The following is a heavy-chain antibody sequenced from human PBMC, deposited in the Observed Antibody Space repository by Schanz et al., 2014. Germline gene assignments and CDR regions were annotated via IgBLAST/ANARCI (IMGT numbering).Heavy chain of an antibody. D-gene: IGHD1-1*01. CDR3: AKDLSNWNGSPGFYPFDI. CDR1: GFTFSNCA. V-gene: IGHV3-30*02. CDR2: IRYDGNNK. J-gene: IGHJ3*02. Sequence: VQLVESGGSVVQPWGSLRLSCVASGFTFSNCAMHWVRQAPGKGLEWVTFIRYDGNNKFYADSVKGRFTISRDNSKDTLYLQMNSLRAEDTALYYCAKDLSNWNGSPGFYPFDIWGQGTMVTVSS.